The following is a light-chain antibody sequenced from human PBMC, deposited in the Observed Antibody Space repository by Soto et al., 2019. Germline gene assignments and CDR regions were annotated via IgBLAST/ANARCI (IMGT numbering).Light chain of an antibody. Sequence: DIQMTQSPSSLSASVGDRVTITCRASQTINSYLNWYQQKPGQAPKLLMYAESSLQSGVPSRFSVSGSGTDFTLTISSLQPEDFATYYCQQSYSTPHTFGQGTKLEI. CDR2: AES. CDR1: QTINSY. J-gene: IGKJ2*01. CDR3: QQSYSTPHT. V-gene: IGKV1-39*01.